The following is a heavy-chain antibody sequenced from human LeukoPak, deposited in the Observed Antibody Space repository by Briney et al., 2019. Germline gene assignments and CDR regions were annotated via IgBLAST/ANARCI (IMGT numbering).Heavy chain of an antibody. V-gene: IGHV1-3*01. D-gene: IGHD3-3*01. J-gene: IGHJ4*02. Sequence: ASVTVSCMASGYTFTSYAMHWVRQAPGQRLEWMGWINAGNGNTKYSQKFQGRVTITRDTSASTAYMELSSLRSEDTAVYYCARAPLVDIMVEYYFDYWGQGTLVTVSS. CDR1: GYTFTSYA. CDR2: INAGNGNT. CDR3: ARAPLVDIMVEYYFDY.